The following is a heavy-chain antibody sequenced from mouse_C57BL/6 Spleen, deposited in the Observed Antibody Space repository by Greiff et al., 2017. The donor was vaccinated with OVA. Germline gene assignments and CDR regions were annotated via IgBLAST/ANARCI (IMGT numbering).Heavy chain of an antibody. J-gene: IGHJ4*01. V-gene: IGHV3-6*01. CDR1: GYSITSGYY. CDR2: ISYDGSN. D-gene: IGHD1-1*01. CDR3: ARAYYGSSFYYAMDY. Sequence: EVQLQQSGPGLVKPSQSLSLTCSVTGYSITSGYYWNWIRQFPGNNLEWMGYISYDGSNNYNPSLKNRISITRDTSTNQFFLKLNSVTTEDTATYYGARAYYGSSFYYAMDYWGQGTSVTVSS.